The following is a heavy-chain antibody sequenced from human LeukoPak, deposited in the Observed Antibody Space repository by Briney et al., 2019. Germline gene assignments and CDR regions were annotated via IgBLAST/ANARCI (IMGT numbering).Heavy chain of an antibody. CDR2: INHSGST. CDR3: ARETQLEYFDY. CDR1: GGSFSGYY. J-gene: IGHJ4*02. V-gene: IGHV4-34*01. Sequence: SETLSLTCAVYGGSFSGYYWSWIRQPPGKGLEWIGEINHSGSTNYNPSLKSRVTISVDTSKNQFSLELSSVTAADTAVYYCARETQLEYFDYWGQGTLVTVSS. D-gene: IGHD3-3*01.